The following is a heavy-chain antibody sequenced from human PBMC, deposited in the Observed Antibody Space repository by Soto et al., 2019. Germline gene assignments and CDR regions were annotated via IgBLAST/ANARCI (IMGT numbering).Heavy chain of an antibody. CDR3: ARDRITGNYYYYGMDV. Sequence: EVQLVESGGGLIQPGGSPRLSCAASGFTVSSNYMSWVRQAPGKGLEWVSVIYSGGSTYYADSVKGRFTISRDNSKNTLYLQMNSLRAEDTAVYYCARDRITGNYYYYGMDVWGQGTTVTVSS. D-gene: IGHD3-10*01. CDR1: GFTVSSNY. CDR2: IYSGGST. V-gene: IGHV3-53*01. J-gene: IGHJ6*02.